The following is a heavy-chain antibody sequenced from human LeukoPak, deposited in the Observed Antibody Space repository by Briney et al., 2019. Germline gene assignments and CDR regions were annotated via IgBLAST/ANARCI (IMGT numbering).Heavy chain of an antibody. CDR2: ISSSGNYI. Sequence: GGSLRLSCAASGFSFSSHTMNWVRQAPGKGLEWVSSISSSGNYIYYADSVKGRFTISRDNAKNSLFLQMNSLSAEDTAVYYCASQGGLDDWGQGTLATVSS. CDR3: ASQGGLDD. CDR1: GFSFSSHT. J-gene: IGHJ4*02. V-gene: IGHV3-21*01.